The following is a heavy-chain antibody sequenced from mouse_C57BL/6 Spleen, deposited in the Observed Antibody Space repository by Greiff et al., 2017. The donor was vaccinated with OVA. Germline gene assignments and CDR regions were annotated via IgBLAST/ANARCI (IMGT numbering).Heavy chain of an antibody. CDR3: ARGANWVAY. V-gene: IGHV1-50*01. Sequence: QVQLQQPGAELVKPGASVKLSCKASGYTFTSYWMQWVKQRPGQGLEWIGEIDPSDSYTNYNQKFKGKATLTVDTSSSTAYMQLSSLTSEDSAVYYCARGANWVAYWGQGTLVTVSA. D-gene: IGHD1-1*01. CDR2: IDPSDSYT. J-gene: IGHJ3*01. CDR1: GYTFTSYW.